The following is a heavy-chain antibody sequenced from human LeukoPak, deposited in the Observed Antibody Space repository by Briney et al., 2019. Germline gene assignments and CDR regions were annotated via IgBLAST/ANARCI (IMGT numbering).Heavy chain of an antibody. J-gene: IGHJ4*02. CDR3: ARERTYYYDSSGYFDY. Sequence: SGGSLRLSCAASGFTFSSYWMSWVRQAPGKGLEWVANIKQDGSEKYYVDSVKGRFTISRDNAKNSLYLQMNSLRAEDTAVYYCARERTYYYDSSGYFDYWGQGTLVTVSS. D-gene: IGHD3-22*01. CDR2: IKQDGSEK. V-gene: IGHV3-7*01. CDR1: GFTFSSYW.